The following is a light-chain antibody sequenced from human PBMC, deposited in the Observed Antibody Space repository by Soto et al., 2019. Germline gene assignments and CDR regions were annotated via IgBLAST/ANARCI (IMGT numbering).Light chain of an antibody. V-gene: IGLV1-40*01. J-gene: IGLJ2*01. CDR2: GNN. CDR1: SSNIGAGYD. Sequence: QSVLTQPPSVSGAPGQRVTISCTGSSSNIGAGYDVHWYQQLPGTAPKLLIYGNNNRPSGVPDRFSDSKSGTSASLAITGLQAEDEAEYYCQSYDSSLSGVVFGGGTKVTVL. CDR3: QSYDSSLSGVV.